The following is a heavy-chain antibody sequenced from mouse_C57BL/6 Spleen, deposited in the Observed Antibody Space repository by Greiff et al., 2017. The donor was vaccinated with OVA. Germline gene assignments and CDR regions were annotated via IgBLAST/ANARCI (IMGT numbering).Heavy chain of an antibody. CDR1: GYTFTSYW. Sequence: QVQLQQPGAELVMPGASVKLSCKASGYTFTSYWMHWVKQRPGQGLEWIGEIDPSDSYTNYNQKFKGKSTLTVDKSSSTAYMQLSSLTSEDSAVYYGASQFITTVVAPFDYWGQGTTLTVSS. J-gene: IGHJ2*01. CDR2: IDPSDSYT. CDR3: ASQFITTVVAPFDY. V-gene: IGHV1-69*01. D-gene: IGHD1-1*01.